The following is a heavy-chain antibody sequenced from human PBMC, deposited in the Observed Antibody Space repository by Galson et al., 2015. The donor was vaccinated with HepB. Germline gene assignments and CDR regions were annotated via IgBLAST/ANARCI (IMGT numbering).Heavy chain of an antibody. J-gene: IGHJ5*02. D-gene: IGHD3-22*01. V-gene: IGHV4-34*01. Sequence: SETLSLTCAVYGGSFSGYYWSWIRQPPGKGLEWIGEINHSGSTNYNPSLKSRVTISVDTSKNQFSLKLSSVTAADTAVYYCARGRSPIPTWYYYDPNWFDPWGQGTLVTVSS. CDR3: ARGRSPIPTWYYYDPNWFDP. CDR1: GGSFSGYY. CDR2: INHSGST.